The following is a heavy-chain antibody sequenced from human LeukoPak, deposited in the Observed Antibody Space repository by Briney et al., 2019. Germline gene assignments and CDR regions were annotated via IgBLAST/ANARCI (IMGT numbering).Heavy chain of an antibody. D-gene: IGHD3-10*01. CDR1: GGSISSSSYY. CDR2: TYYSGST. Sequence: PSETLSLTCTVSGGSISSSSYYWGWIRQPPGKGLEWIGSTYYSGSTYYNPSLESRVTISVDTSKNQFSLKLSSMTAADMAVYYCASAGSYWVDSWGQGTLVTVSS. CDR3: ASAGSYWVDS. V-gene: IGHV4-39*01. J-gene: IGHJ4*02.